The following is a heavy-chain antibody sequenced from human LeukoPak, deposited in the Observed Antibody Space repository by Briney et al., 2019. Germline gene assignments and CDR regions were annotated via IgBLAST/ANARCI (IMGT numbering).Heavy chain of an antibody. CDR2: INPNSGGT. CDR1: GYTFTGYY. J-gene: IGHJ6*03. V-gene: IGHV1-2*02. D-gene: IGHD2-2*01. CDR3: ARGPPIVVVPAAMAQHYYYYYMDV. Sequence: ASVKVSFKASGYTFTGYYMHWVRQAPGQGLEWMGWINPNSGGTNYAQKFQGRVTMTRDTSISTAYMELSRLRSDDTAVYYCARGPPIVVVPAAMAQHYYYYYMDVWGKGTTVTVSS.